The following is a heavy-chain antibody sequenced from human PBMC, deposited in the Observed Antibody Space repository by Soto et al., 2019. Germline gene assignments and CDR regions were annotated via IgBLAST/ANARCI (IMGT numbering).Heavy chain of an antibody. CDR3: ARGRRYDGNSLGGY. V-gene: IGHV1-69*02. Sequence: QVQLVQSGAEVKKPGSSVKVSCKASGGTFSSYTISWVRQAPGQGLEWMGRIISILGIANYAQKFQDRVTITADKSTSTAYLELSSLRSGDTAVYCCARGRRYDGNSLGGYWCRGTLVTVSS. CDR1: GGTFSSYT. D-gene: IGHD3-22*01. J-gene: IGHJ4*02. CDR2: IISILGIA.